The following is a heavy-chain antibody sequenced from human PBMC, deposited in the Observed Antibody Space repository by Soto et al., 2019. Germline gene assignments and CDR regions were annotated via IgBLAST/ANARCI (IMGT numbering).Heavy chain of an antibody. V-gene: IGHV4-39*01. CDR1: GGSISSSSYY. J-gene: IGHJ6*02. Sequence: QLQLQESGPGLVKPSETLSLTCTVSGGSISSSSYYWGWIRQPPGKGLEWIGSIYYSGSTYYNPSLQSRVTISVDTSKNQFSLTLSSVTAADTAVYYCARQGLGEFYYYYYGMDVWGQGTTVTVSS. D-gene: IGHD3-10*01. CDR3: ARQGLGEFYYYYYGMDV. CDR2: IYYSGST.